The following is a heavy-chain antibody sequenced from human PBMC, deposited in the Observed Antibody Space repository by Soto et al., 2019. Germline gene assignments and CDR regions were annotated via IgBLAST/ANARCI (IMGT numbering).Heavy chain of an antibody. CDR2: ISAYNGNT. D-gene: IGHD1-20*01. CDR3: AXDNPPLGY. V-gene: IGHV1-18*01. J-gene: IGHJ4*02. CDR1: GYTFTSYG. Sequence: QVQLVQSGAEVKKPGASVKVSCKASGYTFTSYGISWVRQAPGQGLEWMGWISAYNGNTNYAQKLQGRVTMTTDTPXXXXXXXXXXXXXXXTAXXXXAXDNPPLGYWGQGTLVTVSS.